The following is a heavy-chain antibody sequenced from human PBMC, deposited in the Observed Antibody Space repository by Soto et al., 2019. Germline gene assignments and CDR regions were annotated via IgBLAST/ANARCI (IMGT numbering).Heavy chain of an antibody. CDR2: IYHSGST. CDR3: ARVPDY. Sequence: SETLSLTCAVPGGSISSCGYSWSWIRQPPGKGLEWIGYIYHSGSTYYNPSLKSRVTISVDRSKNQFSLKLSSVTAADTAVYYCARVPDYWGQGTLVTVSS. D-gene: IGHD2-2*01. CDR1: GGSISSCGYS. V-gene: IGHV4-30-2*01. J-gene: IGHJ4*02.